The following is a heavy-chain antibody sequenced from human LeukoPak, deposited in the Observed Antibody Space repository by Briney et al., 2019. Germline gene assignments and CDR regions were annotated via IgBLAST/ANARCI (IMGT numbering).Heavy chain of an antibody. Sequence: TSETLSLTCTVSGGSISSSSYYWGWIRQPPGKGLEWIGSIYYSGSTYYNPSLKSRVTISVDTSKNQFSLKLSSVTAADTAVYYCARDRVLMTTVTTNWFDPWGQETLVTVSS. V-gene: IGHV4-39*07. CDR3: ARDRVLMTTVTTNWFDP. CDR2: IYYSGST. CDR1: GGSISSSSYY. D-gene: IGHD4-17*01. J-gene: IGHJ5*02.